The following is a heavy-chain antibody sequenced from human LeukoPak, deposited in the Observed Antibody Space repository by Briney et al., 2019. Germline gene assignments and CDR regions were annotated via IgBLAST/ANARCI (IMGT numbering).Heavy chain of an antibody. CDR2: IYHSGST. CDR1: GGSISSSNW. Sequence: SGTLSLTCAVSGGSISSSNWWSWIRQPPGKGLEWIGEIYHSGSTNYNPSLKSRVTISVDKSKNQFSLKLSSVTAADTAVYYCARGVAAAGTDWFDPWGQGTLVTVSS. CDR3: ARGVAAAGTDWFDP. J-gene: IGHJ5*02. V-gene: IGHV4-4*02. D-gene: IGHD6-13*01.